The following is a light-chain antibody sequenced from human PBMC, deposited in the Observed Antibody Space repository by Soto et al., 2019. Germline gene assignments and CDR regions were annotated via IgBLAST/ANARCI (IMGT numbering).Light chain of an antibody. V-gene: IGKV3-15*01. Sequence: EVVMTQSPATLSVSPGERATLSCRASQSISRDLAWYQQKPGQAPRLLIYGASTRATGTPARFSGSGSGTEFTLTISSLQSEDFAVYYCQHYNNWPPITFGPGTTVDAK. CDR2: GAS. CDR3: QHYNNWPPIT. CDR1: QSISRD. J-gene: IGKJ3*01.